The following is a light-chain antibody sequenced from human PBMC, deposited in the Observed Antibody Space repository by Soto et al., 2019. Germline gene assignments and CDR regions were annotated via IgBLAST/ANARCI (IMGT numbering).Light chain of an antibody. CDR2: EVS. Sequence: QSALTQPASVSGSPGQSITISCTGTTSDVGSYNLVSWYQQHPGKAPKLMIYEVSKRPSGVSNRFSGSKSGNTASPTISGRQAEDEADYYCCSYAGSSTFDVVGAGTKLTVL. V-gene: IGLV2-23*02. CDR1: TSDVGSYNL. J-gene: IGLJ1*01. CDR3: CSYAGSSTFDV.